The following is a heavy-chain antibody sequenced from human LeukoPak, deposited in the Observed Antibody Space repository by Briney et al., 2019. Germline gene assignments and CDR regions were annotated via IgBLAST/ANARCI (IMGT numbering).Heavy chain of an antibody. D-gene: IGHD1-26*01. J-gene: IGHJ4*02. V-gene: IGHV1-8*01. CDR2: MNPNSGNT. Sequence: ASVKDSCKATGYTFTSYDINWVRQATGQGLEWMGWMNPNSGNTGYAQKFQGRVTMTRNTSISTAYMELSSLRSEDTAVYYCARGQIEFYSGSYGWVDYWGQGTLVTVSS. CDR1: GYTFTSYD. CDR3: ARGQIEFYSGSYGWVDY.